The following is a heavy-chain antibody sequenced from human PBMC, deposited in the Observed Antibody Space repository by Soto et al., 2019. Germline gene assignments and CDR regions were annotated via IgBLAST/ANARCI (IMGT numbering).Heavy chain of an antibody. CDR2: VSGSGGST. CDR3: VNYTFGSSPDY. D-gene: IGHD1-7*01. CDR1: GFTFSFYA. V-gene: IGHV3-23*01. J-gene: IGHJ4*02. Sequence: GGSLRLSCAASGFTFSFYAMTWVRQAPGKGLEWVSAVSGSGGSTYYAASVKGRFTISRDNSKNTLYLQMNSLRAEDTAVYYCVNYTFGSSPDYWGLGTLVTVSS.